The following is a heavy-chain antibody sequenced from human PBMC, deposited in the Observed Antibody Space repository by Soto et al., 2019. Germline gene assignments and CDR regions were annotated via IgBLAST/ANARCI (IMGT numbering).Heavy chain of an antibody. D-gene: IGHD6-19*01. CDR2: ISYDGTDK. CDR3: AKDFGAWSDS. Sequence: GGSLRLSCVGSGFAFSTYGMHWVRQAPARGLEWVALISYDGTDKYYADSVKGRFSISRDNSKQTLSLQMDSLRPEDTAVYYCAKDFGAWSDSWGQGTLVTVSS. J-gene: IGHJ5*02. CDR1: GFAFSTYG. V-gene: IGHV3-30*18.